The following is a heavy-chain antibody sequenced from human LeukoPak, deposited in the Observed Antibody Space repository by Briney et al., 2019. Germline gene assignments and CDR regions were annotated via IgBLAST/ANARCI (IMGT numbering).Heavy chain of an antibody. CDR2: LSYDGNNK. V-gene: IGHV3-30-3*01. J-gene: IGHJ4*02. D-gene: IGHD3-3*01. CDR3: ARANAPSYTIFGGVFDF. CDR1: GFTFSNYA. Sequence: GGSLRLSCAASGFTFSNYALHWVRQAPGKGLEWVAVLSYDGNNKYYADSVKGRFTISRDNSKNTLYLQMNSLRAEDTAVFYCARANAPSYTIFGGVFDFWGQGTLATVSS.